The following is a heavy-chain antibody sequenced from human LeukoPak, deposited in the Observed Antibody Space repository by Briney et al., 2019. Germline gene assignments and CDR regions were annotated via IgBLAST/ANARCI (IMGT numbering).Heavy chain of an antibody. D-gene: IGHD6-13*01. Sequence: HPGGSLRLSCAASGFTFDDYAMHWVRQAPGKGLEWVSGISWNSGSIGYADSVKGRFTISRDNAKNSLYLQMNSLRAEDMALYYCAKSRRSSSWYDVSFDYWGQGTLVTVSS. CDR1: GFTFDDYA. V-gene: IGHV3-9*03. CDR2: ISWNSGSI. CDR3: AKSRRSSSWYDVSFDY. J-gene: IGHJ4*02.